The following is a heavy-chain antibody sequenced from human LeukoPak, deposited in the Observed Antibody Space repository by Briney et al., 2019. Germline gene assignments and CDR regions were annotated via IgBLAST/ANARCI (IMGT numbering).Heavy chain of an antibody. J-gene: IGHJ4*02. CDR3: AKLATDY. D-gene: IGHD1-26*01. CDR1: GFTFSSYG. CDR2: ISYDGSNK. Sequence: GGSLRLSCAASGFTFSSYGMHWVRQAPGKGLEWVAVISYDGSNKYYADSVKGRFTISRDSSKNTLYLQMNSLRAEDTAVYYCAKLATDYWGQGTLVTVSS. V-gene: IGHV3-30*18.